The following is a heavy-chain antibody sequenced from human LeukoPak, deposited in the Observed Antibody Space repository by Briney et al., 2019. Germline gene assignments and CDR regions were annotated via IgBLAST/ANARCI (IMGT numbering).Heavy chain of an antibody. J-gene: IGHJ4*02. Sequence: TGGSLRFSCAASGFTFSSYGMHWVRQAPGKGLEWVAVISYDGSNKYYADSVKGRFTISRDTSKHTLYLQMDSLRAEDTAVYYCARDWSTTYPLFDYWGQGTLVTVSS. V-gene: IGHV3-30*03. D-gene: IGHD3-3*01. CDR3: ARDWSTTYPLFDY. CDR2: ISYDGSNK. CDR1: GFTFSSYG.